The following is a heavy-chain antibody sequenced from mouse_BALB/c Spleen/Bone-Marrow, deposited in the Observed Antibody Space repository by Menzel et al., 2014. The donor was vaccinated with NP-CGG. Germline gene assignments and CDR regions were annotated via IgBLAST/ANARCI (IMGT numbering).Heavy chain of an antibody. CDR2: INPESNTI. D-gene: IGHD2-3*01. J-gene: IGHJ3*01. CDR1: GFDFSRYW. Sequence: EVKVEESGGGLVQPGGSLKLSCAASGFDFSRYWMSWVRQAPGKGLQWIGEINPESNTINYSPSLKDKSIISRDNAKNTLYLQMSKVKSEDAALYCCARLGYYGWFAYWGQGTLVTVSA. CDR3: ARLGYYGWFAY. V-gene: IGHV4-1*02.